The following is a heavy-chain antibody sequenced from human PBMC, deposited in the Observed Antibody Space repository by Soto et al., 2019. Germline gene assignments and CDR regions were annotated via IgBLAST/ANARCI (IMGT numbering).Heavy chain of an antibody. D-gene: IGHD2-2*01. Sequence: GGSLRLSCAASGFSFSSYAMHWVRQAPGKGLEWVSVISYNSSNIYYADSVKGRFTISRDNAKNSLYLQMNSLRAEDTAVYYCARDEYCSSTSCYEYYYYMDVWGKGTTVTVSS. CDR2: ISYNSSNI. J-gene: IGHJ6*03. CDR1: GFSFSSYA. V-gene: IGHV3-30*04. CDR3: ARDEYCSSTSCYEYYYYMDV.